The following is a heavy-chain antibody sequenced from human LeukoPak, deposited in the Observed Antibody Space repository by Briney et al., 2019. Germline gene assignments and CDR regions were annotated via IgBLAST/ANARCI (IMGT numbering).Heavy chain of an antibody. CDR1: GGSISSYY. CDR3: AKAELGVDTFFDY. V-gene: IGHV4-59*01. Sequence: SETLSLTCTVSGGSISSYYWSWIRQPPGKGLEWIGYISYSGSTNYNPSLKSRVTISGDTSKNQFSLKLSSVTAADTAFYYCAKAELGVDTFFDYWGQGTLVTVSS. CDR2: ISYSGST. D-gene: IGHD3-3*01. J-gene: IGHJ4*02.